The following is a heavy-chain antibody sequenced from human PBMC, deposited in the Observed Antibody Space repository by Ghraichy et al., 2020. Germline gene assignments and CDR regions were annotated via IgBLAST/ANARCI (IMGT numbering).Heavy chain of an antibody. CDR3: ARLRYYYDSSGYYFKDYYYMDV. V-gene: IGHV4-59*08. CDR1: GGSISSYY. Sequence: SETLSLTCTVSGGSISSYYWSWIRQPPGKGLEWIGYIYYSGSTNYNPSLKSRVTISVDTSKNQFSLKLSSVTAADTAVYYCARLRYYYDSSGYYFKDYYYMDVWGKGTTVTVSS. D-gene: IGHD3-22*01. J-gene: IGHJ6*03. CDR2: IYYSGST.